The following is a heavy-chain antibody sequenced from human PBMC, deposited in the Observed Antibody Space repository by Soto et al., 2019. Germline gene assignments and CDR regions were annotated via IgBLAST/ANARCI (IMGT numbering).Heavy chain of an antibody. Sequence: LRLSCAASGFTFSSYAMSWVRQAPGKGLEWVSAITDSGRGTYYADSVKGRFTISRDNSKNTMYLQMNNLRAEDTGVYYCAKGLINGRWYAADWGQGTLVTVSS. D-gene: IGHD6-13*01. J-gene: IGHJ4*02. CDR3: AKGLINGRWYAAD. V-gene: IGHV3-23*01. CDR1: GFTFSSYA. CDR2: ITDSGRGT.